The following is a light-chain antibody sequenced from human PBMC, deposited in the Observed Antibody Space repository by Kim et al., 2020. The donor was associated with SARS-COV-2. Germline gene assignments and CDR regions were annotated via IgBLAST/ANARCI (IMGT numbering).Light chain of an antibody. J-gene: IGLJ1*01. CDR3: CSYAGSSTYV. V-gene: IGLV2-23*01. CDR2: EGS. Sequence: QSALTQPASVSGSPGQSITISCTGTSSDVGSYNLVSWYQQHPGKAPKLMIYEGSKRPSGVSNRFSGSKSGNTASLTISGLQAEDEADYYCCSYAGSSTYVLGTGAKGTV. CDR1: SSDVGSYNL.